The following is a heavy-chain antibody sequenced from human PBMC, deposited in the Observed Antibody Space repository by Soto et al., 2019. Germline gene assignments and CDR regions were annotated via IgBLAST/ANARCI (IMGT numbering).Heavy chain of an antibody. V-gene: IGHV1-69*05. D-gene: IGHD2-8*01. Sequence: QVQLVQSGAEVKKPGSSVKVSCKASGGTFSSYAISWVRQAPGQGLEWMGGIIPIFGTANYAQKFQGRVTITRGESTCTADMELSRLRAEATAVYFCARYMWDSGGDGVCHKGCYSYGMDVWGEGTTVTVSS. J-gene: IGHJ6*01. CDR2: IIPIFGTA. CDR1: GGTFSSYA. CDR3: ARYMWDSGGDGVCHKGCYSYGMDV.